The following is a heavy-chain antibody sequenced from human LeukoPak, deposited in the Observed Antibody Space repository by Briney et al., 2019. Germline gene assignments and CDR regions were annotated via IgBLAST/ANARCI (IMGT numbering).Heavy chain of an antibody. V-gene: IGHV3-23*01. CDR1: GFTFSSYS. Sequence: AGGSLRLSCAASGFTFSSYSMNWVRQAPGKGLEWVSSIGGGDTHYADSVKGRFTISRDDSRSTVDLQMSSLRAEDTAVYYCAKDGQSFNSMYDYFDSWGQGTLVTVSS. D-gene: IGHD2-8*01. J-gene: IGHJ4*02. CDR3: AKDGQSFNSMYDYFDS. CDR2: IGGGDT.